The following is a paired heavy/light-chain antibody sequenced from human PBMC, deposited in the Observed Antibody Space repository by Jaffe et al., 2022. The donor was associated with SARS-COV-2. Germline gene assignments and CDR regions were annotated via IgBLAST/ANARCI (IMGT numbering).Heavy chain of an antibody. V-gene: IGHV3-21*01. D-gene: IGHD1-1*01. CDR3: ARDLTQADDWNDESGYYYYGMDV. CDR1: GFTFSSYS. J-gene: IGHJ6*02. Sequence: EVQLVESGGGLVKPGGSLRLSCAASGFTFSSYSMNWVRQAPGKGLEWVSSISSSSSYIYYADSVKGRFTISRDNAKNSLYLQMNSLRAEDTAVYYCARDLTQADDWNDESGYYYYGMDVWGQGTTVTVSS. CDR2: ISSSSSYI.
Light chain of an antibody. V-gene: IGLV2-14*01. Sequence: QSALTQPASVSGSPGQSITISCTGTSSDVGGYNYVSWYQQHPGKAPKLMIYEVSNRPSGVSNRFSGSKSGNTASLTISGLQAEDEADYYCSSYTSSSTPWVFGGGTKLTVL. CDR3: SSYTSSSTPWV. CDR2: EVS. J-gene: IGLJ3*02. CDR1: SSDVGGYNY.